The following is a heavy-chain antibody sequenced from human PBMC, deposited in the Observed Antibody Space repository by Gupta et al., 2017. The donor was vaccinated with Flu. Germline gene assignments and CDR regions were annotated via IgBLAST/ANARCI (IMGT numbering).Heavy chain of an antibody. V-gene: IGHV3-21*06. CDR2: ISSRSSYI. Sequence: EVHLVESGGGLVKPGGSLRLSCEASGFPFRWHSMNWVRQAPGKGLEWVSSISSRSSYIYYADLVKGRFTISRDNAKNSLYLQMNSLRAEDTAVYYCARYYYDGSGTYPSFDYWGQGTLVTVSP. CDR3: ARYYYDGSGTYPSFDY. CDR1: GFPFRWHS. D-gene: IGHD3-22*01. J-gene: IGHJ4*02.